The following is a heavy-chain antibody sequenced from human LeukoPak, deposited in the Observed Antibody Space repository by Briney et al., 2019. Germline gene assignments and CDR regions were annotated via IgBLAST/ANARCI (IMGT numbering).Heavy chain of an antibody. CDR2: ISYDGSNK. V-gene: IGHV3-30-3*01. CDR1: GFTFSSYA. J-gene: IGHJ6*03. Sequence: PGRSLRLSCGASGFTFSSYAMHWVRQAPGKGLEWVAVISYDGSNKYYADSVKGRFTISRDNSKNTLYLQMNSLRAEDTAVYYCARVPMVLEWSPVYMDVWGKGTTVTVSS. CDR3: ARVPMVLEWSPVYMDV. D-gene: IGHD3-3*01.